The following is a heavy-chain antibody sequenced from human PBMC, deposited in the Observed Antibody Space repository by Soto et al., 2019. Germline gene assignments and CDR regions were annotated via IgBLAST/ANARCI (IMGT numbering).Heavy chain of an antibody. D-gene: IGHD1-1*01. V-gene: IGHV1-2*02. CDR1: RYIFTAYF. Sequence: QVQLVQSGAEVKKPGASVKVSCKAPRYIFTAYFMHWVRQAPGQGLEWMGWINPNNGATHYGLSFQGRVTLTRDTSISTAYMQLSSLRSDDTAVYYCASHDPGARFDPWGQGTLVIVSS. CDR3: ASHDPGARFDP. J-gene: IGHJ5*02. CDR2: INPNNGAT.